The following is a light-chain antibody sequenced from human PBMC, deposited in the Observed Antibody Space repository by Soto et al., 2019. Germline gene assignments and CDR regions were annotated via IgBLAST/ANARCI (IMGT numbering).Light chain of an antibody. CDR2: NAS. Sequence: SCRASQSVGNYLAWYQQTPGQPPRLLIYNASNRTTGIPARFSGSGSGTDFTLTISSLEPEDFAVYYCQQRGDWPPITFGQGTRLEI. J-gene: IGKJ5*01. CDR3: QQRGDWPPIT. V-gene: IGKV3-11*01. CDR1: QSVGNY.